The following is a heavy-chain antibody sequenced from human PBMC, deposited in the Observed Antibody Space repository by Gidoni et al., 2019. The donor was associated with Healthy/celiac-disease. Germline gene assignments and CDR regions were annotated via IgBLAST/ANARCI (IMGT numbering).Heavy chain of an antibody. CDR3: ARFKAGKGRYYYYYYMDV. V-gene: IGHV1-69*01. Sequence: QVQLVQSGAEVQKPGSSVKVSCNASGGTFSSYAISWVRQAPGQGLEWMGGIIPIFGTANYAQKFQGRVTITADESTSTAYMELSSLRSEDTAVYYCARFKAGKGRYYYYYYMDVWGKGTTVTVSS. CDR1: GGTFSSYA. D-gene: IGHD6-13*01. J-gene: IGHJ6*03. CDR2: IIPIFGTA.